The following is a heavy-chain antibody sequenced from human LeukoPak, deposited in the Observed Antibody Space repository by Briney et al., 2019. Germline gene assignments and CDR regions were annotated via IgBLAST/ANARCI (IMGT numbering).Heavy chain of an antibody. Sequence: SRTLSLTCAVSGGSISSGGYSWSWIRQPPGKGLEWIGYIYHSGSTYYNPSLKSRVTISVDRSKNQFSLKLSSVTAADTAVYYCARARVVAASYYFDYWGQGTLVTVSS. V-gene: IGHV4-30-2*01. CDR3: ARARVVAASYYFDY. D-gene: IGHD2-15*01. J-gene: IGHJ4*02. CDR2: IYHSGST. CDR1: GGSISSGGYS.